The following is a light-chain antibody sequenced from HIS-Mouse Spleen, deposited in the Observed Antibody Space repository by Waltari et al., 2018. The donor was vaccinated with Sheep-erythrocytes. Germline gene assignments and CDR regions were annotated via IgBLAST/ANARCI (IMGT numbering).Light chain of an antibody. CDR1: SSTLGSNT. CDR2: SNN. CDR3: AAWDDSLNGVV. Sequence: QSVLTQPPSASGTPGPRVTISCSGSSSTLGSNTLNWYQQLPGTAPKLLIYSNNQRPSGVPDRFSGSKSGTSASLVISGLQSEDEADYYCAAWDDSLNGVVFGGGTKLTVL. V-gene: IGLV1-44*01. J-gene: IGLJ2*01.